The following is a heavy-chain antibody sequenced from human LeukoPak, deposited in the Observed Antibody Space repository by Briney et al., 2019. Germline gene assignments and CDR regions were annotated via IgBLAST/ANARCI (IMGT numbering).Heavy chain of an antibody. D-gene: IGHD1-26*01. Sequence: GGSLRLSCAASGFTVSRNYMSWVRQAPGKGLEWVSVLYSDGSTYHADSVKGRFTISRDNSKNTLYLQMNSLRAEDTAVYYCARAVAGSYPPTPSEFDYWGQGTLVTVSS. J-gene: IGHJ4*02. CDR1: GFTVSRNY. CDR2: LYSDGST. CDR3: ARAVAGSYPPTPSEFDY. V-gene: IGHV3-53*01.